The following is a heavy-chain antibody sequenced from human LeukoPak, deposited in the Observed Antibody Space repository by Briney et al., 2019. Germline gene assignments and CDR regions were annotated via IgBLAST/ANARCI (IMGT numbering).Heavy chain of an antibody. V-gene: IGHV4-59*01. CDR3: ARMEDSSNWHFPFDY. J-gene: IGHJ4*02. Sequence: PSETLSLTCTVSGGSISSYYWSWIRQSPGKGLEYIGYIYYSGSTHYNPSPRSRVTISVDTSKNQFSLRLSSVTAADTAVYYCARMEDSSNWHFPFDYWGQGTLVTVSS. CDR1: GGSISSYY. D-gene: IGHD6-13*01. CDR2: IYYSGST.